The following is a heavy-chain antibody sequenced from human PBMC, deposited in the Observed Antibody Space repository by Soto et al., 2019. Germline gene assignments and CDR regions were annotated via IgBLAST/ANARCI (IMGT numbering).Heavy chain of an antibody. CDR1: GGSISSGDYY. V-gene: IGHV4-30-4*01. CDR2: IYYSGYT. Sequence: PSETLSLTCTVSGGSISSGDYYWTWIRQPPGKGLEWIGYIYYSGYTYYNPSLKSRITISVDTSKNQFSLKLTSVTAADTAVYFCARGGNGYHILTGFSSHYWGQGTLVTVS. J-gene: IGHJ4*02. CDR3: ARGGNGYHILTGFSSHY. D-gene: IGHD3-9*01.